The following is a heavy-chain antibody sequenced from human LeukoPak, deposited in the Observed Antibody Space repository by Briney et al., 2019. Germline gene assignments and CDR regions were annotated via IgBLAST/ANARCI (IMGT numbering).Heavy chain of an antibody. V-gene: IGHV1-2*04. CDR3: ARDIDGMDV. D-gene: IGHD3-16*02. J-gene: IGHJ6*02. CDR2: INPKSGGI. CDR1: GYTFTGHY. Sequence: ASVKVSCKASGYTFTGHYMHWVRQAPGQGLEWMGWINPKSGGINYGKKFQGWVTMTRATSISTAYMVLGRLIYDDTAVSYCARDIDGMDVWGQGTTVTVSS.